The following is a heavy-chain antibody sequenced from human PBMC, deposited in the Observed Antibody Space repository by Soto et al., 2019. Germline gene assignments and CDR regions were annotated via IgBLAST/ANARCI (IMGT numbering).Heavy chain of an antibody. CDR2: IHPSGST. D-gene: IGHD5-18*01. Sequence: SETLSLTCAVYGGSFSGYYWSWIRQPPGKGLEWIGEIHPSGSTNYNPSLKSRVTISVNTSKSQFSLNLSSVTAADTAVYFCARGQDTAKVGYWGHGTLVTVSS. CDR1: GGSFSGYY. CDR3: ARGQDTAKVGY. J-gene: IGHJ4*01. V-gene: IGHV4-34*01.